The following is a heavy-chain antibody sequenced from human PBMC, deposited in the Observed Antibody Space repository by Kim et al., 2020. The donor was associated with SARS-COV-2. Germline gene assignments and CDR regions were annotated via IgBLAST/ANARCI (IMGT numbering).Heavy chain of an antibody. V-gene: IGHV3-33*01. J-gene: IGHJ6*02. CDR2: IWYNGSNK. Sequence: GGSLRLSCAASGFTFSSHGMHWVRQAPGEGLEWVAAIWYNGSNKYYADSVKGRFTISRDNSKNTLYLQMNSLRAEDTAVYYCARDQVGSSYGMDVWGQGTTVTVSS. CDR1: GFTFSSHG. CDR3: ARDQVGSSYGMDV. D-gene: IGHD1-26*01.